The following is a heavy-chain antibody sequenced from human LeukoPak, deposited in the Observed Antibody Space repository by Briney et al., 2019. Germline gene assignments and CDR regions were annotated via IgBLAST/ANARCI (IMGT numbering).Heavy chain of an antibody. CDR3: ARDPVGAPLGIDP. CDR1: GYSISSGYY. V-gene: IGHV4-38-2*02. D-gene: IGHD1-26*01. J-gene: IGHJ5*02. Sequence: SETLSLTCTVSGYSISSGYYWGWIRQPPGKGLEWIGSIYHSGSTYYNPSLKSRVTISVDTSKNQFSLKLSSVTAADTAVYYCARDPVGAPLGIDPWGQGTLVTVSS. CDR2: IYHSGST.